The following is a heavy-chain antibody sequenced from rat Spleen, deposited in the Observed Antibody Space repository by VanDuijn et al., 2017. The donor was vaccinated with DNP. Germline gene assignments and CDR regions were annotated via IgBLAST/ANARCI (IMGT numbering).Heavy chain of an antibody. CDR3: VRGPDYGGHSDYFDY. CDR2: IKKDSSTI. D-gene: IGHD1-11*01. V-gene: IGHV4-2*01. Sequence: EVKLVESGGGLVQPGRSLKLSCAASGFNFNDYWMGWVRQAPGKGLEWIGQIKKDSSTINYTPSLKDKFTISRDNAQNTLYLQGIKVGSEDTAIYYCVRGPDYGGHSDYFDYWGQGVMVTVSS. J-gene: IGHJ2*01. CDR1: GFNFNDYW.